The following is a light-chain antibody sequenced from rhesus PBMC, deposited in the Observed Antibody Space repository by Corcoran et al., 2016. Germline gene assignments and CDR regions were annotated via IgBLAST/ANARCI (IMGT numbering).Light chain of an antibody. CDR2: KAS. CDR1: ENVNNY. CDR3: QHGYETPPWT. Sequence: DIQMTQSPSSLSASVGDRVTITCRASENVNNYLNWYQQKPGKAPKHLIYKASTLQSGVPSRFRGSVSGTDYTFTISSLQPEDVATYYCQHGYETPPWTFGQGTKVEIK. J-gene: IGKJ1*01. V-gene: IGKV1-74*01.